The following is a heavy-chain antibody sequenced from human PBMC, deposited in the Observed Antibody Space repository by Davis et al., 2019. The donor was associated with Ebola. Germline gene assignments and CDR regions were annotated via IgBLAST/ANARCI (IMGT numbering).Heavy chain of an antibody. V-gene: IGHV1-2*06. CDR2: INPNSGGP. CDR3: ARDPYGSGSYYNYGMEV. Sequence: ASVTVSCMASGYTFTGYYMHWVRQAPGQGLEWLGRINPNSGGPIYAQKFQGRVTMTRDTSISTAYMELSRLRSDDTAVYYCARDPYGSGSYYNYGMEVWGEGTTVTVSS. D-gene: IGHD3-10*01. CDR1: GYTFTGYY. J-gene: IGHJ6*04.